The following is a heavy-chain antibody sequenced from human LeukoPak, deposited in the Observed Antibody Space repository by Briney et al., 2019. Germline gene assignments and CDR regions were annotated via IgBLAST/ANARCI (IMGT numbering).Heavy chain of an antibody. V-gene: IGHV4-59*12. CDR3: ARRVTYYYGSGSYNYFDY. D-gene: IGHD3-10*01. J-gene: IGHJ4*02. CDR1: GGSISSSF. CDR2: IYYSGST. Sequence: PSETLSLTCTVSGGSISSSFWTWIRQPPGKGLEWIGYIYYSGSTNYKASLESRVTISLDTSKNQFSLKLSSVTAADTAVYYCARRVTYYYGSGSYNYFDYWGQGTLVTVSS.